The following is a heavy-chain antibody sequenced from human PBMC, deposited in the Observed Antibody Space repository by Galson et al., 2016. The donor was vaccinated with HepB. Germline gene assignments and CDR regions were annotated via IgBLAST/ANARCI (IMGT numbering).Heavy chain of an antibody. Sequence: SETLSLTCTVSGSAISSSYWSWIRQPPGEGLEWIGYIYYNKGSTNYNPSLKSRVTMSVDTSKNHFSLKLSSVTAADTAVYYCARLPTVGTAHYWGQGILVTVSS. D-gene: IGHD1-1*01. V-gene: IGHV4-59*01. CDR1: GSAISSSY. J-gene: IGHJ4*02. CDR3: ARLPTVGTAHY. CDR2: IYYNKGST.